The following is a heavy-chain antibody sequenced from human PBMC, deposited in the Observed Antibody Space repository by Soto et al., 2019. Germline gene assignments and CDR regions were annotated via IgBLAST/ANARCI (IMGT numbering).Heavy chain of an antibody. Sequence: PSETLSLTCTVSGGSISSGGYYWSWIRQHPGKGLEWIGYIYYSGSTYDNPSLKSRVTISVDTSKNQFSLKLSSVTAADTAVYYCARAFLDYGTSSSPNWFDPWGQGTLVTVSS. V-gene: IGHV4-31*03. J-gene: IGHJ5*02. CDR1: GGSISSGGYY. D-gene: IGHD3-10*01. CDR3: ARAFLDYGTSSSPNWFDP. CDR2: IYYSGST.